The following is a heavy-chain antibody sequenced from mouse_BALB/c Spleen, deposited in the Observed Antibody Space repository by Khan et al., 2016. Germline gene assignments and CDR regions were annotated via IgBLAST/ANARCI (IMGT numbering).Heavy chain of an antibody. V-gene: IGHV14-4*02. CDR1: VFNIKDYY. D-gene: IGHD1-1*01. CDR2: IDPENGDT. CDR3: NAIYYGSDVYFDY. Sequence: EVQLQESGAELVRSGASVKLSYTASVFNIKDYYMHWVKQRPEQGLEWIGWIDPENGDTEYAPKFQGKATMTADTSSNAAYLQFSSLTSEDSAVYYCNAIYYGSDVYFDYWGQGTTLTVSS. J-gene: IGHJ2*01.